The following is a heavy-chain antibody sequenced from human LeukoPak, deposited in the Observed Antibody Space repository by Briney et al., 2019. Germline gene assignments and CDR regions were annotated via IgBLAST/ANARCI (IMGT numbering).Heavy chain of an antibody. D-gene: IGHD3-10*01. Sequence: GGSLRLSCAASGFTFSSYGMHWVRQAPGKGLEWVAFIRYDGSNKYYADSVKGRFTISRDNSKNTLYLQMTSLRADDTAVYYCATRFGLDYYYYYMDVWGKGTTVTVSS. CDR1: GFTFSSYG. CDR2: IRYDGSNK. J-gene: IGHJ6*03. CDR3: ATRFGLDYYYYYMDV. V-gene: IGHV3-30*02.